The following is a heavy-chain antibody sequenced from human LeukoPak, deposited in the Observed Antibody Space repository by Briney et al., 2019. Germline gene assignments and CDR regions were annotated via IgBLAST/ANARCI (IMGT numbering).Heavy chain of an antibody. CDR1: GGSFSGYY. CDR2: ISGSGGST. J-gene: IGHJ4*02. Sequence: ETLSLTCAVYGGSFSGYYWSWVRQAPGKGLEWVSAISGSGGSTYYADSVKGRFTISRDNSKNTLYLQMNSLRAEDTAVYYCAKDPVDWGQGTLVTVSS. V-gene: IGHV3-23*01. CDR3: AKDPVD.